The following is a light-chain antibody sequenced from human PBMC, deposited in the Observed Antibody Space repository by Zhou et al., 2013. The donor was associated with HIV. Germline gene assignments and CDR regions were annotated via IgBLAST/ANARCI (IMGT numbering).Light chain of an antibody. CDR1: SSNIGKNY. J-gene: IGLJ2*01. CDR3: ETWDSSLSAGVV. V-gene: IGLV1-51*02. CDR2: ENN. Sequence: QSVLTQPPSVSAAPGQKVTISCSGSSSNIGKNYVSWYQQLPGTAPKLLIYENNKRPSGIPDRFSGSKSGTSATLGITGLQTGDEADYYCETWDSSLSAGVVFGGGTKLTVL.